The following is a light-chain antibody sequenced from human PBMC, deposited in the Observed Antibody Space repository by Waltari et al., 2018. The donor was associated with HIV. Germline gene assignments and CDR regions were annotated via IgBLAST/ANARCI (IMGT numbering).Light chain of an antibody. CDR3: HHRSNWPLT. J-gene: IGKJ4*01. V-gene: IGKV3-11*01. Sequence: EVVLTQSPATLSLSPGERVTLSCRASESVSSYLAWYQQKPGQAPRLLIYDASNRATGIPARFSGSGSGTDFTLTISSLKPEDFAVYYCHHRSNWPLTFGGGTKVEI. CDR1: ESVSSY. CDR2: DAS.